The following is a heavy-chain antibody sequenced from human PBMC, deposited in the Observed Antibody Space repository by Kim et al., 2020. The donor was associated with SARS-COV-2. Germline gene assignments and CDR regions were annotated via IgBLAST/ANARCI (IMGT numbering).Heavy chain of an antibody. D-gene: IGHD2-8*02. Sequence: GGSLRLSCAASGFTFSSYSMNWVRQAPGKGLEWVSYISSSSSTIYYADSVKGRFTISRDNAKNSLYLQMNSLRDEDTAVYYCARDKWSMPTVYYYYGMDVWGQGTTVTVSS. CDR1: GFTFSSYS. CDR2: ISSSSSTI. V-gene: IGHV3-48*02. CDR3: ARDKWSMPTVYYYYGMDV. J-gene: IGHJ6*02.